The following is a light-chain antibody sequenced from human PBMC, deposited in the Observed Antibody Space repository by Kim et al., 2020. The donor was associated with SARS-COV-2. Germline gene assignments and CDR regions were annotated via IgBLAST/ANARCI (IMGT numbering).Light chain of an antibody. CDR2: DDD. CDR3: QLWDSSSDHPLM. J-gene: IGLJ3*02. Sequence: PGKTAKTTCSRKHLESKNVNWYQQKPGQAPVLVIYDDDGRPSGIPERISGSKSGNTATLTVSTVEAGDEADYYCQLWDSSSDHPLMFGGGTQLTVL. CDR1: HLESKN. V-gene: IGLV3-21*03.